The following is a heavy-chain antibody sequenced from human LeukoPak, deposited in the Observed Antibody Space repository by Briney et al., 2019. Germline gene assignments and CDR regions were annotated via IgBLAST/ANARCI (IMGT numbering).Heavy chain of an antibody. CDR1: GYSFTTYW. V-gene: IGHV5-51*01. CDR3: ARLSSGWCFNY. CDR2: VYPDDSDA. J-gene: IGHJ4*02. D-gene: IGHD6-19*01. Sequence: GESLKISCKGSGYSFTTYWIGWVRQMPGKGLEWMGIVYPDDSDARYSPSFQGQVTISVDKSINTAFLQWSSLKASDTAMYYCARLSSGWCFNYWGQGTLVTVSS.